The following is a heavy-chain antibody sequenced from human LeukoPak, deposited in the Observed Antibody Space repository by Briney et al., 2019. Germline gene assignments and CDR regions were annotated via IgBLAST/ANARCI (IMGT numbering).Heavy chain of an antibody. CDR3: ASVGGYYYGSLDY. V-gene: IGHV1-69*04. D-gene: IGHD3-3*01. CDR1: GGTFSSYA. CDR2: IIPILGIA. J-gene: IGHJ4*02. Sequence: ASVKVSCKASGGTFSSYAISWVRQAPGQGLEWMGRIIPILGIANYAQKFQGRVTITADKSTSTAYMELSSLRSEDTAVYYCASVGGYYYGSLDYGGQGTLVTVSS.